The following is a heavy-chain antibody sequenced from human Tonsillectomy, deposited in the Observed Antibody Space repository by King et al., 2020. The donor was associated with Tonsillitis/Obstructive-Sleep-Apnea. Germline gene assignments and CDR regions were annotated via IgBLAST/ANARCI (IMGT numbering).Heavy chain of an antibody. CDR1: GFTVSSNY. CDR3: ARSKGSGGSSRYFDY. J-gene: IGHJ4*02. CDR2: ISSGGNT. V-gene: IGHV3-53*01. D-gene: IGHD2-15*01. Sequence: VQLVESGGGLIQPGGSLRLSCAASGFTVSSNYMNWVRQAPGKGLEWVSVISSGGNTYYADSVKGRFTIARDNSKNTLYLQMNNLRAEDTALYYCARSKGSGGSSRYFDYWGQGTLVTVSS.